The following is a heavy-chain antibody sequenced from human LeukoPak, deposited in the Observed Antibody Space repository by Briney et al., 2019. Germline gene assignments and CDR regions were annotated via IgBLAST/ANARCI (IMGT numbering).Heavy chain of an antibody. D-gene: IGHD3-16*01. CDR3: AKDAGDQGYFDY. J-gene: IGHJ4*02. Sequence: PGGSLRLFCAASGFTFSSYSMNWVRQAPGTGLEWVSFISYDGNNQYYADSVKGRFTISRDNSKNTLYLQMNSLRTEDTAVYYCAKDAGDQGYFDYWGQGTLVTVSS. CDR1: GFTFSSYS. CDR2: ISYDGNNQ. V-gene: IGHV3-30*18.